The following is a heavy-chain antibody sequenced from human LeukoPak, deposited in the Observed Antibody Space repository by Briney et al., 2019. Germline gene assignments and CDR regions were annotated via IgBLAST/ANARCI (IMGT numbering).Heavy chain of an antibody. CDR3: ARYDSSGYYYYFDY. CDR1: GFTFSRFR. V-gene: IGHV3-7*01. CDR2: INQDGSEI. D-gene: IGHD3-22*01. J-gene: IGHJ4*02. Sequence: PGGSLRLSCAASGFTFSRFRMSWVRQPPGKGLEWVANINQDGSEIYYVDSVKGRFTVSTDNAKNSLYLQMTSLRAEDTAVYYCARYDSSGYYYYFDYWGQGTLVTVSS.